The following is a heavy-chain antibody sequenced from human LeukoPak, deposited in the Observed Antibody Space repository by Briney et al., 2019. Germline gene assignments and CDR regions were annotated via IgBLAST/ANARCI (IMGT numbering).Heavy chain of an antibody. CDR3: ARTYYDILTGYNPYFDY. Sequence: GGSLRLSCAASGFTFTSYAMAWVRQAPGKGLEWVSSITASSTAIYSADSVKGRFTISRDNAKNFLYLQMNSLRAEDTAVYYCARTYYDILTGYNPYFDYWGQGILVTVSS. J-gene: IGHJ4*02. D-gene: IGHD3-9*01. V-gene: IGHV3-21*01. CDR2: ITASSTAI. CDR1: GFTFTSYA.